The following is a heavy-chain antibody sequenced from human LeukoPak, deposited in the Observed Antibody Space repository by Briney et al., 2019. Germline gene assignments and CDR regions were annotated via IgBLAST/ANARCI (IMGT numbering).Heavy chain of an antibody. CDR3: ARGQAPNDAFDI. D-gene: IGHD3-10*01. CDR2: INPNDDST. CDR1: EYTFTNYY. J-gene: IGHJ3*02. V-gene: IGHV1-46*01. Sequence: ASVKVSCKTSEYTFTNYYMHWVRQAPGQGLEWMGIINPNDDSTTYIQRFQGRVTMTRDTSTTTVYMELSSLTSEDTAVYYCARGQAPNDAFDIWGQGTMVIVSS.